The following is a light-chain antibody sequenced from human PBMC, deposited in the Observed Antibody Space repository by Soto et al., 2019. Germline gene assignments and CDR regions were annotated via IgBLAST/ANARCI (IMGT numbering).Light chain of an antibody. Sequence: QSALTQPAFVSGSPGQSITISCTGTSSDVGDYNYVSWYQQHPGKAPKLMIYDVSNRPSGVSNRFSGSKSGNTASLTISGLQAEDEADYYCSSYTSNILYVFGTGTKLTVL. J-gene: IGLJ1*01. CDR3: SSYTSNILYV. CDR2: DVS. V-gene: IGLV2-14*01. CDR1: SSDVGDYNY.